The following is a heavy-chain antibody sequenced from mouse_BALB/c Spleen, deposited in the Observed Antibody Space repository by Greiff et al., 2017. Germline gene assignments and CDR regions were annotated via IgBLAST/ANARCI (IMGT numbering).Heavy chain of an antibody. D-gene: IGHD2-10*02. CDR1: GYTFTDYW. J-gene: IGHJ2*01. Sequence: QVQLQQPGAELVMPGASVKMSCKASGYTFTDYWMHWVKQRPGQGLEWIGAIDTSDSFTSYNQKFKGKATLTVDESSSTAYMQLSSLTSEDSAVYYCAGGYGNYWGQGTTLTVSS. V-gene: IGHV1-69*01. CDR2: IDTSDSFT. CDR3: AGGYGNY.